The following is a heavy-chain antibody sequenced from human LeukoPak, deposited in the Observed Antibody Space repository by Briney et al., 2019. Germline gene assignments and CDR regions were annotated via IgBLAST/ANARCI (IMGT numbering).Heavy chain of an antibody. CDR2: IYIGARS. CDR3: ARERAGSGYSGHDGGWFDP. CDR1: GGSISSYY. Sequence: NPSKTLSLTCTVPGGSISSYYWSWIRQPAGKALEWIGRIYIGARSTFTPSLKSRVTMSVDTSKNQLSLRLGSVTAADTAVYYCARERAGSGYSGHDGGWFDPWGQGTLVTVSS. D-gene: IGHD5-12*01. J-gene: IGHJ5*02. V-gene: IGHV4-4*07.